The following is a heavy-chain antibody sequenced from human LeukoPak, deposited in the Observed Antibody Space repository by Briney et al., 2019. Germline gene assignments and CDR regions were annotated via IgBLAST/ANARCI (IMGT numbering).Heavy chain of an antibody. D-gene: IGHD1-1*01. J-gene: IGHJ1*01. CDR1: GFSLSTSGMC. CDR3: VHDIPRGEGFQH. CDR2: IDWDDDK. Sequence: ESGPTLVNPTQTLTLTCTFPGFSLSTSGMCVSWIRQPPGKALEWLARIDWDDDKYYSTSLKTWLTISKDTSKNQVVLTMTIMDPVDTATYYCVHDIPRGEGFQHWGQGTLVTVSS. V-gene: IGHV2-70*11.